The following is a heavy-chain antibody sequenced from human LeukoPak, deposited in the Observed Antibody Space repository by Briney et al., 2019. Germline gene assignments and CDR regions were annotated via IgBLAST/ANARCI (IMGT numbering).Heavy chain of an antibody. CDR1: GGSISSYY. CDR3: AREYCSSTSCYDP. CDR2: IYYSGST. Sequence: SETLSLTXTVSGGSISSYYWSWIRQPPGKGLEWIVYIYYSGSTNYNPSLKSRVTISVDTSKNQFSLKLSSVTAADTAVYYCAREYCSSTSCYDPWGQGTLVTVSS. D-gene: IGHD2-2*01. J-gene: IGHJ5*02. V-gene: IGHV4-59*01.